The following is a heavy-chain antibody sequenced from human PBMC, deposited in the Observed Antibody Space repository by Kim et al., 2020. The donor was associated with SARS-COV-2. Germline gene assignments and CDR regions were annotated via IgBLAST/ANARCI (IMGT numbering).Heavy chain of an antibody. CDR3: ARDPLISVITVSDY. Sequence: GGSLRLSCAASGFTLSSYAMSWVRQAPGKGLEWVSGISGSGRSTWYADSVKGRFTISRDNSKNTLYLETHSLRVDDTAVYYCARDPLISVITVSDYWGLG. D-gene: IGHD2-21*01. CDR1: GFTLSSYA. CDR2: ISGSGRST. V-gene: IGHV3-23*01. J-gene: IGHJ4*02.